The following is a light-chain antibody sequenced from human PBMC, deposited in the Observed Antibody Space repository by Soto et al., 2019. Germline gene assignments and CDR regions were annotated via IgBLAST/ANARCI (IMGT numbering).Light chain of an antibody. V-gene: IGLV3-21*02. CDR2: DAR. CDR3: QVWDTITDQYI. Sequence: SYDLAQPPSVSWAPGQTARITCGGDNVGGKSVQWYQQKPGQAPVLVLYDARDRPSWIPERFSGSNSGNTATLIISSVEAGDEADFYCQVWDTITDQYIFGSGTKVTVL. CDR1: NVGGKS. J-gene: IGLJ1*01.